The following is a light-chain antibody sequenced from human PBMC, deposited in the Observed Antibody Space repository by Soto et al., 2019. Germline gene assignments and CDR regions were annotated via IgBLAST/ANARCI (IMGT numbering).Light chain of an antibody. J-gene: IGKJ2*01. Sequence: DIVMTQSPDSLAVSLGGRATINCRSSQSVLSRSTYKNFLAWYQKKPGQPPKLLIYWASTREYGVTDGFSGSGFEMDFTLTISSLMAEDVAVYYCQHYFNSPSAFGQGTKLE. CDR3: QHYFNSPSA. CDR2: WAS. CDR1: QSVLSRSTYKNF. V-gene: IGKV4-1*01.